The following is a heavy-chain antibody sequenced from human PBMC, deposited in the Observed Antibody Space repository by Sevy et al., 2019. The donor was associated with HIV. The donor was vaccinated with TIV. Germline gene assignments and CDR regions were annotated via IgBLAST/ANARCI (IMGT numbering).Heavy chain of an antibody. Sequence: GSLRLSFAASGFTFNTYAMSWVRQAPGKGLEWVPGISGSGRSTYYADSVKGRFTISRENSKNTLYLQMNNLRAEDTAVYYCAKEAPGYSYDSSGSFDYWGQGTLVTVSS. CDR3: AKEAPGYSYDSSGSFDY. J-gene: IGHJ4*02. CDR1: GFTFNTYA. CDR2: ISGSGRST. D-gene: IGHD3-22*01. V-gene: IGHV3-23*01.